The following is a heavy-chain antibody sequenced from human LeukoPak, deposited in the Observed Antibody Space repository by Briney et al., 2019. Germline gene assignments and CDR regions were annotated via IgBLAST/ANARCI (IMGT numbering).Heavy chain of an antibody. D-gene: IGHD3-10*01. CDR2: IIPIFGTA. Sequence: ASVKVSCKASGGTFSSYAISWVRQAPGQGLEWMGGIIPIFGTANYAQKFQGRVTITTDESTSTAYMELSSLRSEDTAVYYCARGLTRGSGSYYSYYYYYYMDVWGKGTTVTVSS. V-gene: IGHV1-69*05. CDR3: ARGLTRGSGSYYSYYYYYYMDV. CDR1: GGTFSSYA. J-gene: IGHJ6*03.